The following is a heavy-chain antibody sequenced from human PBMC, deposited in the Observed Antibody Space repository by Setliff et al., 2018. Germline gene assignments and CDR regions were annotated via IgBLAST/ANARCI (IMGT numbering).Heavy chain of an antibody. D-gene: IGHD3-3*01. J-gene: IGHJ5*02. CDR1: GDFISSGSYY. CDR3: ARAPQYSNFWYALSWFDP. V-gene: IGHV4-61*09. CDR2: VSSRGNT. Sequence: SETLSLTCSLSGDFISSGSYYWSWIRQTAGNGLEWIGHVSSRGNTNYNPSLKSRVTISLDTSKNQFSLKLTSVTAADTAVYYCARAPQYSNFWYALSWFDPWGQGTLVTVSS.